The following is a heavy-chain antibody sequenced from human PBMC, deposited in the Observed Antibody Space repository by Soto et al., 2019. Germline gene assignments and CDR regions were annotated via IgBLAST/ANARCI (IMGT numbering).Heavy chain of an antibody. V-gene: IGHV4-31*03. CDR1: GGSISSGGYY. Sequence: SETLSLPCTVSGGSISSGGYYWSWIRQHPGKGLEWIGYIYYSGSTYYNPSLKSRVTISVDTSKNQFSLKLSSVTAADTAVYYCAGGPVSYGSGSYGGFDPWGQGTLVTVSS. CDR3: AGGPVSYGSGSYGGFDP. D-gene: IGHD3-10*01. J-gene: IGHJ5*02. CDR2: IYYSGST.